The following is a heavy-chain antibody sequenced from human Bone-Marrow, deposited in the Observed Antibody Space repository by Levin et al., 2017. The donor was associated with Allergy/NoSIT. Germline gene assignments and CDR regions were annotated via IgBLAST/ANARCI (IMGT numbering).Heavy chain of an antibody. CDR1: GGSISNGGHL. CDR2: IDYIGRT. CDR3: ARDQRRVGCGIPSICSALDV. Sequence: SETLSLTCTVSGGSISNGGHLWSWIRQYPGKGLEWIGYIDYIGRTNYNPSLKSRVAMSVDTSKNQFSLNLSSVTAADTAMYFCARDQRRVGCGIPSICSALDVWGEGTTVTVSS. V-gene: IGHV4-31*03. D-gene: IGHD2-21*01. J-gene: IGHJ6*04.